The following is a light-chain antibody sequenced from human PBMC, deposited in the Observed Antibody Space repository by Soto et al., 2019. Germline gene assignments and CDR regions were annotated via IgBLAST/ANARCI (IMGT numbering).Light chain of an antibody. V-gene: IGLV2-14*03. CDR2: DVS. CDR3: TSYTTSRTLV. CDR1: SSDVGGYNY. Sequence: QYALTQPASESGSPGQSITISCTGTSSDVGGYNYVSWYQHHPGKAPKLMIYDVSNRPSGVSHRFSGSKAGTTASLIISGLQDEDEADYYGTSYTTSRTLVFGGGTKVTVL. J-gene: IGLJ2*01.